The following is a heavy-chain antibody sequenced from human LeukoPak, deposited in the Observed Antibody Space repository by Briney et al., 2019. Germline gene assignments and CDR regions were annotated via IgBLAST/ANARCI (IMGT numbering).Heavy chain of an antibody. J-gene: IGHJ4*02. CDR3: AKNYYGPGSYYKEFDQ. Sequence: PGGSLRLSCAASGFTFSSYAMSWVRQAPDKGLEWVSGIVGSGGSTNYADSVKGRFTISRDNSKNTLYLQMNSLRAEDTAVYYCAKNYYGPGSYYKEFDQWGQGTLVTVSS. CDR1: GFTFSSYA. V-gene: IGHV3-23*01. CDR2: IVGSGGST. D-gene: IGHD3-10*01.